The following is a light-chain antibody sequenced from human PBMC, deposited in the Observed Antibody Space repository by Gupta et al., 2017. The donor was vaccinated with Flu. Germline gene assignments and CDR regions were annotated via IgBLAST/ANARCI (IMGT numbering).Light chain of an antibody. J-gene: IGKJ4*01. Sequence: PGAMATRNSRSRPNSVIQSGSSSYLAWYQQTPRQPPKLLIYWASSRATGIPDRFSGSGSGTDFTLTINSLQAEDVAVYYCQQYDGTPALTFGGGTKVEIK. CDR3: QQYDGTPALT. V-gene: IGKV4-1*01. CDR2: WAS. CDR1: PNSVIQSGSSSY.